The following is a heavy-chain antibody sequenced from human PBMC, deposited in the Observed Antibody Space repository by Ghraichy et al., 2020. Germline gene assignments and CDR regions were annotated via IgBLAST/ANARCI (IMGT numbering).Heavy chain of an antibody. Sequence: SETLSLTASESGSSLVYSAVTWIRQACGHGLEWIGRIYTNGNTYYSPSLKSRLTMSVDTSKNQFSLKLNSVTAADTAVYYCARVGGYPLTAFDIWGQGTM. D-gene: IGHD3-16*01. CDR1: GSSLVYSA. CDR2: IYTNGNT. CDR3: ARVGGYPLTAFDI. J-gene: IGHJ3*02. V-gene: IGHV4-4*07.